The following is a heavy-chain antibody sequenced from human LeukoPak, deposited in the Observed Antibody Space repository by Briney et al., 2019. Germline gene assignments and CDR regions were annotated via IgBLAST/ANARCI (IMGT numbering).Heavy chain of an antibody. CDR2: SNPGSGYT. CDR1: GYIFTDYY. V-gene: IGHV1-2*02. J-gene: IGHJ4*02. Sequence: ASVKVSCKASGYIFTDYYMHWVRQAPGQGLEWMGWSNPGSGYTKYSEDFQGRVIITRDTSISTAYMELSRLRSDDTAVYYCARERHGDYIDWGQGTLVTVSS. D-gene: IGHD4-17*01. CDR3: ARERHGDYID.